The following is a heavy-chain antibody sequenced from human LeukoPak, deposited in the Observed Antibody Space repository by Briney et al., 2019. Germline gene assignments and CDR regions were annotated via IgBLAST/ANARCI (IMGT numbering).Heavy chain of an antibody. D-gene: IGHD2-2*01. J-gene: IGHJ4*02. CDR3: AKLMGYCSSTSCYDY. Sequence: GGSLRLSCAASGFTFSSYGMHWVRQAPGKGLEWVAFIRYDGSNKYYADSVKGRFTISRDNSKNTLYLQMNSLRAEDTAVNYCAKLMGYCSSTSCYDYWGQGTLVTVSS. CDR1: GFTFSSYG. CDR2: IRYDGSNK. V-gene: IGHV3-30*02.